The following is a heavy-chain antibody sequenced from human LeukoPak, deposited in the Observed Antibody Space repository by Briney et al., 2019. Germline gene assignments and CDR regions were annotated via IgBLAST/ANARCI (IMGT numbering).Heavy chain of an antibody. D-gene: IGHD1-26*01. CDR2: MNPNSCNT. Sequence: ASVKVSCKASGYTFTTSDIHWVRQAPGQGLEYMGWMNPNSCNTAYAQKFQGRVTMTRDTSTSTVYMELSSLRSEDTAVYYCARDRIVGATGDYWGQGTLVTVSS. V-gene: IGHV1-8*01. CDR3: ARDRIVGATGDY. J-gene: IGHJ4*02. CDR1: GYTFTTSD.